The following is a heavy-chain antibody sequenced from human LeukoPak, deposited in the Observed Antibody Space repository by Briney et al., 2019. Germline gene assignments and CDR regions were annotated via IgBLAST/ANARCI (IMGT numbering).Heavy chain of an antibody. D-gene: IGHD6-19*01. J-gene: IGHJ4*02. Sequence: SETLSLTCTVSGASISSYYWAWVRQPPGEAPQWIGNAHHAGSTYYNPSLKSRVTISVDTSKNQFSLKLSSVTAADTAVYYCARHIAVAAYFDYWGQGTLVTVSS. CDR1: GASISSYY. V-gene: IGHV4-59*05. CDR2: AHHAGST. CDR3: ARHIAVAAYFDY.